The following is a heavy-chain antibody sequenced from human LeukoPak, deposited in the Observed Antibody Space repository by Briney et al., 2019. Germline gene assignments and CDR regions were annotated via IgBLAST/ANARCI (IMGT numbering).Heavy chain of an antibody. D-gene: IGHD2-2*01. CDR3: ARAYCSSTSYYPGGY. J-gene: IGHJ4*02. Sequence: ASVKVSCTASGYTFNSFAMHWVRQAPGQRLEWMGWINADNGNTKYSQKLQDRATITRDTSASTVYMELSSLRSEDTAVYYCARAYCSSTSYYPGGYWGQGTLVTVSS. V-gene: IGHV1-3*01. CDR1: GYTFNSFA. CDR2: INADNGNT.